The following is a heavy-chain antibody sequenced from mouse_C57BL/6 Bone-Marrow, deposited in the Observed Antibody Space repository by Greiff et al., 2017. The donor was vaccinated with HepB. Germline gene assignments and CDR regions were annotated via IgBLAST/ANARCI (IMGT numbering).Heavy chain of an antibody. CDR3: AIYGSSSYWYFDV. J-gene: IGHJ1*03. CDR1: GYTFTDHT. Sequence: VKLQESDAELVKPGASVKISCKVSGYTFTDHTIHWMKQRPEQGLEWIGYIYPRDGSTKYNEKFKGKATLTADKSSSTAYMQLNSLTSEDSAVYFCAIYGSSSYWYFDVWGTGTTVTVSS. CDR2: IYPRDGST. D-gene: IGHD1-1*01. V-gene: IGHV1-78*01.